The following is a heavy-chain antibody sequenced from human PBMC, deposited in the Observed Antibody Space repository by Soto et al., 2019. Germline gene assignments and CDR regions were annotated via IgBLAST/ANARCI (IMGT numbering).Heavy chain of an antibody. J-gene: IGHJ6*03. V-gene: IGHV4-34*01. CDR3: ARGGGIALYYYYMDV. CDR2: INHSGST. CDR1: GGSFSGYY. D-gene: IGHD1-20*01. Sequence: QVQLQQWGAGLLKPSETLSLTCAVYGGSFSGYYWSWIRQPPGKGLQWIGEINHSGSTNYNPSLKRRVTISVDTSKNQFSLKLSSVTAADTAVYYCARGGGIALYYYYMDVWGKGTTVTVSS.